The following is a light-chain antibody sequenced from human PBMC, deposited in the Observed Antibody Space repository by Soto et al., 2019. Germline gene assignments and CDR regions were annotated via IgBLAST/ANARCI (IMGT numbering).Light chain of an antibody. J-gene: IGKJ2*01. CDR3: QHRSHWLYT. CDR1: QSVSIY. CDR2: DAS. Sequence: IVLTQSPATLSLSPGERATLSCRASQSVSIYLAWYQQKPGQAPRLLIYDASNRATGIPARFSGSGSGTDFTLTISSLEPEDFAVYYCQHRSHWLYTFGQGTKLEIK. V-gene: IGKV3-11*01.